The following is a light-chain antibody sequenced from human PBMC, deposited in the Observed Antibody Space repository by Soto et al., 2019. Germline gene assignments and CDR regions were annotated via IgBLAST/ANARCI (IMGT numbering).Light chain of an antibody. Sequence: EIVMTQSPATLSVSPGERATLSCRASQSFSSNLSWYQQKPGQAPRLLIYGASTRAIGIAARFSGRGSGTEFTLTISSLQSEDVAVYYCQHYNNWPPLTFGGGTKVDIK. V-gene: IGKV3-15*01. CDR3: QHYNNWPPLT. CDR1: QSFSSN. CDR2: GAS. J-gene: IGKJ4*01.